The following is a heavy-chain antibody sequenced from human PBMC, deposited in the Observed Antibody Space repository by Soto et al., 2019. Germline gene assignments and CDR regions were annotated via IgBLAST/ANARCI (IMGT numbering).Heavy chain of an antibody. CDR1: GYTFTRDQ. CDR3: GRVMRSLLSITALDT. V-gene: IGHV1-46*01. D-gene: IGHD3-10*01. Sequence: RASVKVSCKASGYTFTRDQIHWVRQAPGQGLEWMGMIEPSGGKTSYAQKFQGRVTLTSDTSTSTVYMALSSLRSEDTAIYFCGRVMRSLLSITALDTWGQGTLVTVSS. CDR2: IEPSGGKT. J-gene: IGHJ5*02.